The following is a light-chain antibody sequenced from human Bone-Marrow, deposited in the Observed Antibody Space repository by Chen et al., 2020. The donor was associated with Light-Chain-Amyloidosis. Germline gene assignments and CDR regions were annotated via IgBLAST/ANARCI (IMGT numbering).Light chain of an antibody. J-gene: IGLJ2*01. CDR1: DLPTKY. CDR3: QSADSSGTYEVI. CDR2: RDT. V-gene: IGLV3-25*03. Sequence: SSERTLPTSVSVSPGQTARITCSGDDLPTKYAYWYQQKPGQAPVLVIHRDTERPSGISERFSGSSSGTTATLTISGVQAEDEADYHCQSADSSGTYEVIFGGGTKLTVL.